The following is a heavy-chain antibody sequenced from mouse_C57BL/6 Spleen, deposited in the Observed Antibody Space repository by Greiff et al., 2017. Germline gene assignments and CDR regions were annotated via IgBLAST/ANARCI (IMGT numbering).Heavy chain of an antibody. CDR2: IYPGSGST. CDR1: GYTFTSYW. Sequence: VQLQQPGAELVKPGASVKMSCKASGYTFTSYWITWVKQRPGQGLEWIGDIYPGSGSTNYNEKFKSKATLTVDTSSSTAYMQLGSLTSEDSAVYYCARRSSGYHYYAMDYWGQGTSVTVSS. J-gene: IGHJ4*01. V-gene: IGHV1-55*01. CDR3: ARRSSGYHYYAMDY. D-gene: IGHD3-2*02.